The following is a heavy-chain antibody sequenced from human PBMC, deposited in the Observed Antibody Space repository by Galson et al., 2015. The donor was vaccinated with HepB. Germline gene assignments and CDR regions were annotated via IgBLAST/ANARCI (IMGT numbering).Heavy chain of an antibody. Sequence: SVKVSCKASGGPFSPFAISWVRQAPGQGLEWMGGIIPIFGTTNYAQKFQGRVTITADESTSTGYMELSSLRSEDTAVYYCASPDGNYYGSGSYYNFDYWGQGTLVTVSS. D-gene: IGHD3-10*01. J-gene: IGHJ4*02. CDR1: GGPFSPFA. CDR2: IIPIFGTT. V-gene: IGHV1-69*13. CDR3: ASPDGNYYGSGSYYNFDY.